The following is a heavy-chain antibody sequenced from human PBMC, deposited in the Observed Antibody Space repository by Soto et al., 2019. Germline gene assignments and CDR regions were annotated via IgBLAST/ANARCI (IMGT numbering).Heavy chain of an antibody. J-gene: IGHJ4*02. CDR3: TRGSSPLGY. D-gene: IGHD2-15*01. CDR1: GFPLSSYE. Sequence: GSLRLSCAASGFPLSSYEMNWVRLAPGKGLEWLAYIGDGGRTIHYADSVSGRFTISTDNAKNSVYLQMTSLKAEDSAAYYCTRGSSPLGYCGQRTMFTVCS. CDR2: IGDGGRTI. V-gene: IGHV3-48*03.